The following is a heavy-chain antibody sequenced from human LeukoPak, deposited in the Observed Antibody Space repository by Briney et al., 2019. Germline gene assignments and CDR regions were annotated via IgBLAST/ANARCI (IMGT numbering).Heavy chain of an antibody. CDR1: GGTSNSHA. D-gene: IGHD3-22*01. CDR2: IISNLGTT. V-gene: IGHV1-69*04. CDR3: ATTNDGGGYQWGDFFDY. J-gene: IGHJ4*02. Sequence: SVKVSCKASGGTSNSHAISWVRQAPGQGLEWMGRIISNLGTTNRAQKFQDRVTLTAHKSTNTAYMELTSLTSDDTAIYYCATTNDGGGYQWGDFFDYWGQGTLVTVSS.